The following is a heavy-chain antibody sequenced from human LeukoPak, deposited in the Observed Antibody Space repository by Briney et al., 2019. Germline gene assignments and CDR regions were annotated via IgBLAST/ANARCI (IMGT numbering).Heavy chain of an antibody. D-gene: IGHD7-27*01. V-gene: IGHV4-30-2*01. CDR1: GGSISSGSYS. CDR2: IYPRGST. J-gene: IGHJ4*02. Sequence: SQTLSLTCAVSGGSISSGSYSWSWIRQPPGKGLEWIGYIYPRGSTYYNPSLKSRVILSLDKSANQFSLNLSSVTTADTAVYYCARFSPRAMGNYLDFWGQGTLVTVSS. CDR3: ARFSPRAMGNYLDF.